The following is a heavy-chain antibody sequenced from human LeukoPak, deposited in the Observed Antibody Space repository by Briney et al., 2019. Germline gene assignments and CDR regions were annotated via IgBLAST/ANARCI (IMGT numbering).Heavy chain of an antibody. CDR1: GGTFSSYA. CDR3: ARDRSKSWGSEGDAFDI. CDR2: IILIFGTA. D-gene: IGHD7-27*01. Sequence: GASVKVSCKASGGTFSSYAISWVRQAPGQGLEWMGGIILIFGTANYAQKFQGRVTITTDESTSTAYMELSSLRSEDTAVYYCARDRSKSWGSEGDAFDIWGQGTMVTVSS. J-gene: IGHJ3*02. V-gene: IGHV1-69*05.